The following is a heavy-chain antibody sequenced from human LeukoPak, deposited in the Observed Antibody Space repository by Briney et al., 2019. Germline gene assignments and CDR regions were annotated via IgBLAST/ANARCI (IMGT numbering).Heavy chain of an antibody. CDR3: ARGERAFDI. D-gene: IGHD1-1*01. V-gene: IGHV3-48*01. Sequence: HPGGSLRLSCAASGFTFSSYSMNWVRQAPGKGLEWVSYISSSSSTIYYADSVKGRFTISRDNAKNSLYLQMNSLRAEDTAVYYCARGERAFDIWGQGTMVTVSS. CDR1: GFTFSSYS. J-gene: IGHJ3*02. CDR2: ISSSSSTI.